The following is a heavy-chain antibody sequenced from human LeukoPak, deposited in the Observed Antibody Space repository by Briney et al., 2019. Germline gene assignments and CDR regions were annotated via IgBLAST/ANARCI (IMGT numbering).Heavy chain of an antibody. J-gene: IGHJ2*01. CDR1: GFTFSSYG. CDR2: IRYDGSNK. D-gene: IGHD6-19*01. CDR3: AKDLYSSGWYSPWYFDL. V-gene: IGHV3-30*02. Sequence: GGSLRLSCAASGFTFSSYGMRWVRQAPGKGLEWVAFIRYDGSNKYYADSVKGRFTISRDNSKNTLHLQMNSLRAEDTAVYYCAKDLYSSGWYSPWYFDLWGRGTLVTVSS.